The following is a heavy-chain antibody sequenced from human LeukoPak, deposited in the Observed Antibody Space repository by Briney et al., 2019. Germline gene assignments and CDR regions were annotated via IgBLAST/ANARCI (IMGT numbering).Heavy chain of an antibody. Sequence: GESLKISCAASGFTFSSYAMSWVRQAPGKGLEWVSAISGSGGSTYYADSVKGRFTISRDNSKNTLYLQMNSLRAEDTAVYYCAKDISFVVVPAAIRTDYYYMDVWGKGTTVTLSS. CDR3: AKDISFVVVPAAIRTDYYYMDV. J-gene: IGHJ6*03. CDR2: ISGSGGST. D-gene: IGHD2-2*01. V-gene: IGHV3-23*01. CDR1: GFTFSSYA.